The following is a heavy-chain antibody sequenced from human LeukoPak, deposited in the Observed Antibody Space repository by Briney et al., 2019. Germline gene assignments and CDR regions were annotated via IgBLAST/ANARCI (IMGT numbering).Heavy chain of an antibody. Sequence: SETLSLTCTVSGGSISSYYWSWIRQPPGKGLEWIGYIYYSGSTNYNPSLKSRVTISVDTSKNQFSLKLSSVTAADTAVYYCARGLYSSGWYLAQGAYYYYMDVWGKGTTVTISS. V-gene: IGHV4-59*01. CDR1: GGSISSYY. CDR3: ARGLYSSGWYLAQGAYYYYMDV. J-gene: IGHJ6*03. D-gene: IGHD6-19*01. CDR2: IYYSGST.